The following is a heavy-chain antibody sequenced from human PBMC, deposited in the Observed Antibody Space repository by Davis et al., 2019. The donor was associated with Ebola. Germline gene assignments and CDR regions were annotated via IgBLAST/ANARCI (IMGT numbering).Heavy chain of an antibody. J-gene: IGHJ6*04. CDR3: ARGGLRFLEWLNGMDV. CDR2: IDAGNGNT. V-gene: IGHV1-3*01. Sequence: GGSLRLSCAASGYTFTSYAMHWVRQAPGQRLEWMGWIDAGNGNTKYSQKFQGRVTITRDTSASTAYMELSSLRSEDTAVYYCARGGLRFLEWLNGMDVWGKGTTVTVSS. D-gene: IGHD3-3*01. CDR1: GYTFTSYA.